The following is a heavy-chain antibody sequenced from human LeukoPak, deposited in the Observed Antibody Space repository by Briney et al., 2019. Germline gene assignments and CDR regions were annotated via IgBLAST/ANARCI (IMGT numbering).Heavy chain of an antibody. Sequence: PSETLSLTCAVYGGSLSGYYWSWIRQPPGKGLEWIGEINHSGSTNYNPSLKSRVTISVDTSKNQFSLKLSSVTAADTAVYYCARGRHSSSWYPDYGMDVWGQGTTVTVSS. CDR1: GGSLSGYY. V-gene: IGHV4-34*01. D-gene: IGHD6-13*01. CDR2: INHSGST. J-gene: IGHJ6*02. CDR3: ARGRHSSSWYPDYGMDV.